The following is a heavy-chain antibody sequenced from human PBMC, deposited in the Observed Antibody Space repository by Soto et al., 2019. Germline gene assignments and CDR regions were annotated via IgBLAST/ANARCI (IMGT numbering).Heavy chain of an antibody. V-gene: IGHV1-2*04. J-gene: IGHJ4*02. CDR2: INPNSGGT. CDR1: GYTFTGYY. CDR3: ARDSVRLYYYDSSGYYFGRYFDY. Sequence: ASVKVSCKASGYTFTGYYMHWVRQAPGQGLEWMGWINPNSGGTNYAQKFQGWVTMTRDTSISTAYMELSRLRSDDTAAYYCARDSVRLYYYDSSGYYFGRYFDYWGQGTLVTVPQ. D-gene: IGHD3-22*01.